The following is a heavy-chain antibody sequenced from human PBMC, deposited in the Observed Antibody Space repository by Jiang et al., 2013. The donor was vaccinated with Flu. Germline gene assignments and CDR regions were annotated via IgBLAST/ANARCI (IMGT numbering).Heavy chain of an antibody. J-gene: IGHJ4*02. CDR3: ARVGGYYDSSGYYYVVDY. CDR1: GGSISSGDYY. Sequence: GPGLVKPSQTLSLTCTVSGGSISSGDYYWSWIRQPPGKGLEWIGYIYYSGSTYYNPSLKSRVTISVDTSKNQFSLKLSSVTAADTAVYYCARVGGYYDSSGYYYVVDYWGQGTLV. CDR2: IYYSGST. V-gene: IGHV4-30-4*01. D-gene: IGHD3-22*01.